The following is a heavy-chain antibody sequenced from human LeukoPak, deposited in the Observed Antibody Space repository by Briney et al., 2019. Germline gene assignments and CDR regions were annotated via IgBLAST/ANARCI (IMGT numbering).Heavy chain of an antibody. CDR3: ARHAPNYYDSSGYYRN. Sequence: PGGSLRLSCAASGFTFSSYSMNWVRQAPGKGLEWVSSISSSSSYIYYADSVKGRFTISRDNAKNSLYLQMNSLRAEDTAVYYCARHAPNYYDSSGYYRNWGQGTLVTVSS. V-gene: IGHV3-21*01. J-gene: IGHJ4*02. CDR2: ISSSSSYI. CDR1: GFTFSSYS. D-gene: IGHD3-22*01.